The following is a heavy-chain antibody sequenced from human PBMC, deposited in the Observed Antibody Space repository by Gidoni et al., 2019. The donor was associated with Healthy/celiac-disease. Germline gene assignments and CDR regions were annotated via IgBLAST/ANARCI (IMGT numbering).Heavy chain of an antibody. D-gene: IGHD3-10*01. CDR3: ARSFMVRGAPWAFDI. CDR2: SYHSGST. Sequence: QVQLQESCPGLVKPSGTLSLTCAVSGGSISSSTWWSWVRQPPGKGLEWIGESYHSGSTNYNPSLKRRVTRSVDKSKNQFSLKLSSVTAADTAVYYCARSFMVRGAPWAFDIWGQGTMVTVSS. CDR1: GGSISSSTW. V-gene: IGHV4-4*02. J-gene: IGHJ3*02.